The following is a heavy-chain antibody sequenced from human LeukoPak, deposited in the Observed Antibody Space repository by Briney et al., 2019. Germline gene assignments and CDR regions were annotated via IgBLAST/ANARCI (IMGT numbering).Heavy chain of an antibody. D-gene: IGHD2-2*01. CDR2: INPNSGGT. Sequence: ASAKVSCKASGYTFTGYYMHWVRQAPGQGLEWMGWINPNSGGTNYAQKFQGRVTMTRDTSISTAYMELSRLRSDDTAVYYCARDIPIVVVPAAIEKYDYWGQGTLVTVSS. V-gene: IGHV1-2*02. J-gene: IGHJ4*02. CDR1: GYTFTGYY. CDR3: ARDIPIVVVPAAIEKYDY.